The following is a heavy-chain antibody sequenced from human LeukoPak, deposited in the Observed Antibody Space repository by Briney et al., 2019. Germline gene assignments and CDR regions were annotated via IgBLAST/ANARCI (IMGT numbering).Heavy chain of an antibody. J-gene: IGHJ5*02. CDR3: ARDSLGNWNVKTNWFDP. CDR1: GGTFSSYA. CDR2: IIPILGIA. D-gene: IGHD1-20*01. V-gene: IGHV1-69*04. Sequence: ASVKVSCKASGGTFSSYAISWVRQAPGQELEWMGRIIPILGIADYAQKFQGRVTITADKSTSTAYMELSSLRSEDTAVYYCARDSLGNWNVKTNWFDPWGQGTLVTVSS.